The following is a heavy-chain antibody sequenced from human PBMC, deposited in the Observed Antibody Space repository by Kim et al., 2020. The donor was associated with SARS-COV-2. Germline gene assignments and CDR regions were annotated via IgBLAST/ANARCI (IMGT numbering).Heavy chain of an antibody. CDR3: ASGLYCSGGSCQTY. CDR2: IYTSGST. J-gene: IGHJ4*02. CDR1: GGSISSYY. Sequence: SETLSLTCTVSGGSISSYYWSWIRQPAGKGLEWIGRIYTSGSTNYNPSLKSRVTMSVDTSKNQFSLKLSSVTAADTAVYYCASGLYCSGGSCQTYWGQGTLVTVSS. D-gene: IGHD2-15*01. V-gene: IGHV4-4*07.